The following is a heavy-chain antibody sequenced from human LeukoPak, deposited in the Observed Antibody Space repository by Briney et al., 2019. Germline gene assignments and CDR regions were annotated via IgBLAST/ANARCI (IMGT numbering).Heavy chain of an antibody. CDR3: ARDGLARGIVYMDV. Sequence: GGSLRLSCAASGFTFSSYEMNWVRQAPGKGPEWVSYISSSGSTIYYADSVKGRFTISRDNAKNSLYLQMNSLRAEDTAVYYCARDGLARGIVYMDVWGKGTTVTVSS. V-gene: IGHV3-48*03. D-gene: IGHD3-22*01. J-gene: IGHJ6*03. CDR2: ISSSGSTI. CDR1: GFTFSSYE.